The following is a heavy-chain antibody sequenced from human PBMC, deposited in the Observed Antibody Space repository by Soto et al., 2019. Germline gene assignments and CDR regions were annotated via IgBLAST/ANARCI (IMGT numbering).Heavy chain of an antibody. V-gene: IGHV3-15*07. CDR2: IKTKTDGGTT. J-gene: IGHJ4*02. Sequence: GGSLRLSCAASGFTFTNAWMNWVRQAPGKGLEWVGRIKTKTDGGTTDYAAPVRGRFTISRDDSKNTLYLQMSSLKTEDTAVYYCTTESPGFCRRGTCYDTVYRGPGTLVNVSS. D-gene: IGHD2-15*01. CDR1: GFTFTNAW. CDR3: TTESPGFCRRGTCYDTVY.